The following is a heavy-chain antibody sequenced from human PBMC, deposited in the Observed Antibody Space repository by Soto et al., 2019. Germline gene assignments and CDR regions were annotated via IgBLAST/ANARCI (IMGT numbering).Heavy chain of an antibody. CDR3: ARLRSEMATIYYFDY. D-gene: IGHD5-12*01. Sequence: QLQLQESGPGLVKPSETLSLTCTVSGGSISSSSYYWGWIRQPPGKGLEWIGSIYYSGSTYYNPSLKSRFTISVDTSKNQFSLKLSSVTAADTAVYYCARLRSEMATIYYFDYWGQGTLVTVSS. CDR2: IYYSGST. V-gene: IGHV4-39*01. J-gene: IGHJ4*02. CDR1: GGSISSSSYY.